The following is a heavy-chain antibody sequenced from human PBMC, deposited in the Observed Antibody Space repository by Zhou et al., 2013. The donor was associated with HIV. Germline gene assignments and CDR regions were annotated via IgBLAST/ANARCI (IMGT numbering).Heavy chain of an antibody. J-gene: IGHJ1*01. CDR1: GGTFSSYA. D-gene: IGHD6-13*01. Sequence: QVQLVQSGAEVKKPGSSVKVSCKASGGTFSSYAISWVRQAPGQGLEWMGGIIPIFGTANYAQKFQGRVTITTDESTSTAYMELSSLRSEDTAVYYCARVGHSSSGGLAEYFQHWGQGTLVTVSS. CDR3: ARVGHSSSGGLAEYFQH. V-gene: IGHV1-69*05. CDR2: IIPIFGTA.